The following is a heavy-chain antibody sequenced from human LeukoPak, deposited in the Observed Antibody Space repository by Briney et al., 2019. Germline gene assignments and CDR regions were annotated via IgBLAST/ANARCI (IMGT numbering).Heavy chain of an antibody. CDR2: IIPIFGTA. CDR1: GYTFTSYG. CDR3: ARLYVPAAPDAFDI. D-gene: IGHD2-2*01. Sequence: SVKVSCKASGYTFTSYGISWVRQAPGQGLEWMGGIIPIFGTANYAQKFQGRVTITADESTSTAYMELSSLRSEDTAVYYCARLYVPAAPDAFDIWGQGTMVTVSS. V-gene: IGHV1-69*13. J-gene: IGHJ3*02.